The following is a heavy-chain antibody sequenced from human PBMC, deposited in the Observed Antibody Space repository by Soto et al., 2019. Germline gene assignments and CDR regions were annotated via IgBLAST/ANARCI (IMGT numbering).Heavy chain of an antibody. V-gene: IGHV4-31*03. CDR1: GGSISSGGYH. CDR2: IYYSGST. Sequence: PSETLSLTCTVSGGSISSGGYHWNWIRQHPGKGLEWIGSIYYSGSTYYNPSLKSRVTISVDTSKNQFSLKLSSVTAADTAVYYCARDSAIAARAFDIWGQGTMVTV. CDR3: ARDSAIAARAFDI. D-gene: IGHD6-6*01. J-gene: IGHJ3*02.